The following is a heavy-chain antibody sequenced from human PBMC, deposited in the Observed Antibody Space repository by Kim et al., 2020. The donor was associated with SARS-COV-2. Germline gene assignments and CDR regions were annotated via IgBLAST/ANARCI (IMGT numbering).Heavy chain of an antibody. CDR3: ARERYSSSWYQKRDAFDI. CDR2: INHSGST. V-gene: IGHV4-34*01. Sequence: SETLSLTCAVYGGSFSGYYWSWIRQPPGKGLEWIGEINHSGSTNYNPSLKSRVTISVDTSKNQFSLKLSSVTAADTAVYYCARERYSSSWYQKRDAFDIWGQGTMVTVSS. CDR1: GGSFSGYY. J-gene: IGHJ3*02. D-gene: IGHD6-13*01.